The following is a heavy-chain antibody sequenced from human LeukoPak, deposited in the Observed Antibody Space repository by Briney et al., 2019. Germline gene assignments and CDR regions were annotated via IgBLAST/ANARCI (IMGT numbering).Heavy chain of an antibody. J-gene: IGHJ4*02. CDR1: GFTFSNSA. D-gene: IGHD6-13*01. CDR2: IKQDGSEK. Sequence: GGSLRLSCAASGFTFSNSAMSWVRQAPGKGLEWVANIKQDGSEKYYVDSVKGRFTISRDNAKNSLYLQMNSLRAEDTAVYYCARDLYSSSSYFDYWGQGTLVTVSS. V-gene: IGHV3-7*01. CDR3: ARDLYSSSSYFDY.